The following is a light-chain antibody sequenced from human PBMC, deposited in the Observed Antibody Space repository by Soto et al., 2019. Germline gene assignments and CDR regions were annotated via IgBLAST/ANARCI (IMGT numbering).Light chain of an antibody. Sequence: QSALTQPASVSGSPGQSITISCTGTSSDIGGHNYVSWYQQHPGKAPKVLIYEVNSRPSGVSDRFSGSKSGNTASLTISGLQAEDEADYYCCSYTSSSTLYVFGTGTKLTVL. CDR2: EVN. V-gene: IGLV2-14*01. CDR3: CSYTSSSTLYV. J-gene: IGLJ1*01. CDR1: SSDIGGHNY.